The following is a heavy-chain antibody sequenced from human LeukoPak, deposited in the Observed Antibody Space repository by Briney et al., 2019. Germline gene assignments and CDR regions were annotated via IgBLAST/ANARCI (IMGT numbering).Heavy chain of an antibody. CDR1: GASVSSGPYY. D-gene: IGHD2-8*01. V-gene: IGHV4-61*01. Sequence: PSETLSLTCTVSGASVSSGPYYWSWIRQPPGTGLEWVGYIYYTGSTNYNPSLKSRVTISVDTSKNQFSLNLSSVTAADTAVYYCARDGEPYCTNGVCYSRWFDPWGQGTLVTVSS. J-gene: IGHJ5*02. CDR3: ARDGEPYCTNGVCYSRWFDP. CDR2: IYYTGST.